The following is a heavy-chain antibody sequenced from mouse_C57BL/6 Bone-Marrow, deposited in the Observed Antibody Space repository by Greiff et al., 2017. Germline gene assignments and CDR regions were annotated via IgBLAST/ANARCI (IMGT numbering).Heavy chain of an antibody. CDR2: IHPNSGST. V-gene: IGHV1-64*01. CDR1: GYTFTSYW. Sequence: VQLQQPGAELVKPGASVKLSCKASGYTFTSYWMHWVKQRPGQGLEWIGMIHPNSGSTNYNEKFKSKATLTVDKSSSTAYMQLSSLTSEDSAVYYCASDYSNYDAMDYWGQGTSVTVSS. J-gene: IGHJ4*01. D-gene: IGHD2-5*01. CDR3: ASDYSNYDAMDY.